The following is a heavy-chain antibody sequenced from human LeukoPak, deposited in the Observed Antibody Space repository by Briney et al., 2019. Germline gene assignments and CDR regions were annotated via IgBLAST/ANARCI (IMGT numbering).Heavy chain of an antibody. V-gene: IGHV4-59*01. J-gene: IGHJ4*02. CDR3: ARGLTSSGLRFDY. CDR2: IYYSGNT. CDR1: GVSINNYY. Sequence: SETLSLTCTVSGVSINNYYWTWIRQPPGKGLEWIGYIYYSGNTNYNRSLKSRVTVSVDTSKNQFSLKLSSVTAADTAVYYCARGLTSSGLRFDYWGQGTLVTVSS. D-gene: IGHD3-22*01.